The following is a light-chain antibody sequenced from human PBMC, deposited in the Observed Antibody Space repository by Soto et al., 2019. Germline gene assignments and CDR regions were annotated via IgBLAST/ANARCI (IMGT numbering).Light chain of an antibody. J-gene: IGKJ3*01. Sequence: EIVLTQSPGTLSLSPGERATLSCRASQSVSSTYLGWYQQKPGQAPRLLISGASNRDTGIPDRFSGSGSGTDFPLTISRLAPEDFAVYYCQQFGTIPFTFGPGTKVDV. CDR2: GAS. CDR1: QSVSSTY. V-gene: IGKV3-20*01. CDR3: QQFGTIPFT.